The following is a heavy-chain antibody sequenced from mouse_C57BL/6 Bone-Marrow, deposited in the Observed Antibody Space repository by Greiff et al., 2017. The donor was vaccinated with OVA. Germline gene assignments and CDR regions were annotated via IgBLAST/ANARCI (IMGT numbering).Heavy chain of an antibody. D-gene: IGHD1-1*01. V-gene: IGHV10-1*01. J-gene: IGHJ4*01. Sequence: EVQLQESGGGLVQPKGSLKLSCAASGFTFNTYAMHWVRQAPGQGLEWVARIRSNSNNYATYYADSVKDRFTISKAASESMLYLQMIHLHTEATAMYDCVSDKSTDSYAMDYWGQGTSVTVSS. CDR1: GFTFNTYA. CDR2: IRSNSNNYAT. CDR3: VSDKSTDSYAMDY.